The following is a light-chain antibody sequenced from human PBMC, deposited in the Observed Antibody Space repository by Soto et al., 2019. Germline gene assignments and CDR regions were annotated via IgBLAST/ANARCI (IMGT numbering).Light chain of an antibody. V-gene: IGLV1-40*01. Sequence: QPVLTQPPSVSGAPGQRVTISCTGSSSNIGAGYDVHWYQQLPETAPKLLIYGNNNRPSGVPDPFSGSKSGPSASLAITGLQAEDEADYYCQSYDSSLSGWVFGGGTKLTVL. CDR1: SSNIGAGYD. CDR2: GNN. J-gene: IGLJ3*02. CDR3: QSYDSSLSGWV.